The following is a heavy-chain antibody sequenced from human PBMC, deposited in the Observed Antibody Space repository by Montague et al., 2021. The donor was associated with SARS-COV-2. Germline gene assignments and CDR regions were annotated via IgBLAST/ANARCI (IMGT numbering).Heavy chain of an antibody. CDR2: ISSSSSYT. V-gene: IGHV3-11*06. CDR3: ARSVDTAMAPLYYYYYGMDV. CDR1: GFTFSDYY. D-gene: IGHD5-18*01. J-gene: IGHJ6*02. Sequence: SLRLSCAASGFTFSDYYMSWIRQAPGKGLEWVSYISSSSSYTNYADSVKGRFTISRDNAKNSLYLQMNSLRAEDTAVYYCARSVDTAMAPLYYYYYGMDVWGQGTTVTVSS.